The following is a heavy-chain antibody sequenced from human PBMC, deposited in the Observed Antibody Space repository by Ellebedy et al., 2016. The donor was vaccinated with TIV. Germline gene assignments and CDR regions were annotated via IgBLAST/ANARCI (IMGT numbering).Heavy chain of an antibody. CDR1: GFTFRSDW. V-gene: IGHV3-7*03. CDR2: ISPDGSVI. Sequence: PGGSLRLSCAVSGFTFRSDWMDWVRQAPGKGLEWVANISPDGSVIHYLDSVRGRFTISRDNAKKSLFLQLNSLRAEDTAVYYCSRYLEDWGQGALVTVSS. CDR3: SRYLED. J-gene: IGHJ4*02.